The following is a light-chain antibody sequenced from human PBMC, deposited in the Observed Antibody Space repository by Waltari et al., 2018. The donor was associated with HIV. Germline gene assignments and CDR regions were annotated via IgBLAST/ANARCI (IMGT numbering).Light chain of an antibody. Sequence: DVQMTQSPSSLSVSIGDRVIITCRASQDITGFLAWFQHRPGTAPKSLIYGTSTLQSGVPSSKFSGSGSGTEVILTITNLQPEDTGTCCCQEDSAYPLTFGGGTKVEI. V-gene: IGKV1-16*02. CDR3: QEDSAYPLT. CDR1: QDITGF. CDR2: GTS. J-gene: IGKJ4*01.